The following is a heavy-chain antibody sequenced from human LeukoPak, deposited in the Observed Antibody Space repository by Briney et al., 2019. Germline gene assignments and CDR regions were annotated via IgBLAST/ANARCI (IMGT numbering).Heavy chain of an antibody. CDR2: IYSGGST. J-gene: IGHJ4*02. D-gene: IGHD5-18*01. CDR3: ARDGYSYGSTFDY. V-gene: IGHV3-53*01. Sequence: GGSLRLSCAASGFTVSSNYMSWVRPAPGKGLEWVAVIYSGGSTYYADSVKGRFTISRDNSKNTLYLQMNSLRVEDTAVYYCARDGYSYGSTFDYWGQGTLVTVSS. CDR1: GFTVSSNY.